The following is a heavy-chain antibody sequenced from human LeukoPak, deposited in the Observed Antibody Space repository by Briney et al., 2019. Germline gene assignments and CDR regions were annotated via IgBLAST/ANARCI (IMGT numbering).Heavy chain of an antibody. CDR1: GFTVTRNY. CDR2: TYSGGRT. V-gene: IGHV3-53*01. J-gene: IGHJ6*03. CDR3: ARVYYGSGSLHYYYYYMGV. Sequence: GGSLRLSCAASGFTVTRNYMTWVRQAPGKGLEWVSVTYSGGRTYYEDSVKGRFTISRDNSKNTLYLQMNSLRAEDTAVYYCARVYYGSGSLHYYYYYMGVWGKGTTVTISS. D-gene: IGHD3-10*01.